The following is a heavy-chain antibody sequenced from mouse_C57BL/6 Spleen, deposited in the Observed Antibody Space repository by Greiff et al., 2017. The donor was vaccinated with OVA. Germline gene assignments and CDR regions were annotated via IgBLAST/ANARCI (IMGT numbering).Heavy chain of an antibody. CDR3: ARGGGLLPFYFDY. CDR2: ISSGGSYT. CDR1: GFTFSSYG. J-gene: IGHJ2*01. D-gene: IGHD2-3*01. Sequence: EVNVVESGGDLVKPGGSLKLSCAASGFTFSSYGMSWVRQTPDKRLEWVATISSGGSYTYYPDSVKGRFTISRDNAKNTLYLQMSSLKSEDTAMYYCARGGGLLPFYFDYWGQGTTLTVSS. V-gene: IGHV5-6*01.